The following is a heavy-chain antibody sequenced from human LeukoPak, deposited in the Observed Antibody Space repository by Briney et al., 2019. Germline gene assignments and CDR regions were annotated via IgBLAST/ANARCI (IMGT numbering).Heavy chain of an antibody. V-gene: IGHV1-2*02. D-gene: IGHD1-1*01. CDR1: GYTFTAYY. Sequence: GASVKVSCKASGYTFTAYYIHWVRQAPGQGLEWMGWINPNSGDTNFAQKFQGRATMTRDTSISTVYMELSRLRSDDTAVYYCARADWSMLDYWGQGTLVTVSS. CDR2: INPNSGDT. J-gene: IGHJ4*02. CDR3: ARADWSMLDY.